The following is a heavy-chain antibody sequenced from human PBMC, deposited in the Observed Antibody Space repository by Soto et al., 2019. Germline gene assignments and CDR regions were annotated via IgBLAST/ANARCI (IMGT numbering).Heavy chain of an antibody. V-gene: IGHV3-21*01. CDR2: IRGFSPYT. CDR1: GFPFRSYT. J-gene: IGHJ6*02. Sequence: PXESLTLSVVAPGFPFRSYTMNWVGQAPGKGLEWVSAIRGFSPYTFYADSVKGRFTISRDNAKNSLYLQMNSLRAEDTAVYYCARDRGYDAHDYYYNAMDVWGQGTMVTVPS. CDR3: ARDRGYDAHDYYYNAMDV. D-gene: IGHD2-15*01.